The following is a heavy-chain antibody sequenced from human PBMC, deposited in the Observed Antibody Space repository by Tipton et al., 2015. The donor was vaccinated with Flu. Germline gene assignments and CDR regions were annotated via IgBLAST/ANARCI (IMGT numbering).Heavy chain of an antibody. Sequence: TLSLTCTVSGGSISSYYWSWIRQPPGKGLEWIGYIYYSGSTNYNPSLKSRVTISVDTSKNQFSLKLSSVTAADTAVYYCARAPEYQRYYYYGMDVWGQGTTVTVSS. CDR2: IYYSGST. D-gene: IGHD2-2*01. V-gene: IGHV4-59*01. J-gene: IGHJ6*02. CDR3: ARAPEYQRYYYYGMDV. CDR1: GGSISSYY.